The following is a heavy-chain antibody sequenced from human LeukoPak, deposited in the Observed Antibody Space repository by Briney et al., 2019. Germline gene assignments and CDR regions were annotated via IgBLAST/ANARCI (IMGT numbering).Heavy chain of an antibody. Sequence: PGGSLRLSCAASGFTFNNYAMNWLRQAPGKGLEWVSGIGVRGLTTYYADSVKGRFTISRDNSKNTMYLQINSLRAEDTAIYYCARPTSYYLDTWGQGTLVSVSS. CDR1: GFTFNNYA. CDR3: ARPTSYYLDT. D-gene: IGHD1-1*01. V-gene: IGHV3-23*01. J-gene: IGHJ4*02. CDR2: IGVRGLTT.